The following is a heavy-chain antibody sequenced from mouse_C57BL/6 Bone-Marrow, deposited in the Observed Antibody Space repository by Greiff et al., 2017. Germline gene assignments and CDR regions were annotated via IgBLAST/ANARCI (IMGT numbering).Heavy chain of an antibody. CDR2: INPYNGGT. V-gene: IGHV1-19*01. D-gene: IGHD3-2*02. Sequence: EVQLQQSGPVLVKPGASVKMSCKASGYTFTDYYMNWVKQSHGKSLEWIGVINPYNGGTSYNQKFKGKATLTVDKSSSTAYMELNSLTSEDSAVYYCAREGDAQATYYFDYWGQGTTLTVSS. CDR3: AREGDAQATYYFDY. J-gene: IGHJ2*01. CDR1: GYTFTDYY.